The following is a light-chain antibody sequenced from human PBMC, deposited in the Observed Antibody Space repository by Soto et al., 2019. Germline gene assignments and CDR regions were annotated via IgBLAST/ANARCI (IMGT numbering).Light chain of an antibody. Sequence: IVLTQSPGTLSLSPGERATLSCRASQSVSRSYLAWYQQKVGQAPRLLIYGASSRATGIPDRFSGRGSGTDFTLTISRLEPEDFAVYYCQQYGSSPQTFGQGTKVEIK. CDR2: GAS. V-gene: IGKV3-20*01. J-gene: IGKJ1*01. CDR1: QSVSRSY. CDR3: QQYGSSPQT.